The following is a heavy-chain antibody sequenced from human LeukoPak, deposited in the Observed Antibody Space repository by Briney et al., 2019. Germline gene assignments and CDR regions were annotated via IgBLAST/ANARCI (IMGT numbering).Heavy chain of an antibody. V-gene: IGHV4-34*01. Sequence: GSLRLSCAAFGFTFSSYWMSWVRQAPGKGLEWIGEINHSGSTNYYPSLKSRVTISVDTSKKQFSLKLSSVTAADTAVYYCARGLSAIVYWGQGTLVTVSS. D-gene: IGHD2-15*01. J-gene: IGHJ4*02. CDR2: INHSGST. CDR3: ARGLSAIVY. CDR1: GFTFSSYW.